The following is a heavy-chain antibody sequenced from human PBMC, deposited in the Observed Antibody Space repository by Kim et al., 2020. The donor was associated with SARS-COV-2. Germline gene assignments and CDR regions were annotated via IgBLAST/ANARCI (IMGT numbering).Heavy chain of an antibody. Sequence: SSEKKCTGRVHMTRDTSTSTVYMELSSLSSEDTAVYYCARAESYGGYAYWGQGTLVTVSS. D-gene: IGHD5-12*01. V-gene: IGHV1-46*01. CDR3: ARAESYGGYAY. J-gene: IGHJ4*02.